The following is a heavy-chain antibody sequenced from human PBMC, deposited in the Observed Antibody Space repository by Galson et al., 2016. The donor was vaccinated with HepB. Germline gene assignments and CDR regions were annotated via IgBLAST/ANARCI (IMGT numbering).Heavy chain of an antibody. D-gene: IGHD5-24*01. CDR1: GFTFSNYA. CDR2: ISGRGDRT. CDR3: TKAPNTYTYFEP. Sequence: SLRLSCAVSGFTFSNYAIIWVRQAPGKGLEWVSGISGRGDRTYYADSVKGRFTISRDNSKNTLYLQMTSLRAEAMAEYYCTKAPNTYTYFEPWGQGTLVTVSS. J-gene: IGHJ5*02. V-gene: IGHV3-23*01.